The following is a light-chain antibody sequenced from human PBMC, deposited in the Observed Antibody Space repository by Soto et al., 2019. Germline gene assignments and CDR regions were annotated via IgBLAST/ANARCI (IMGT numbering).Light chain of an antibody. V-gene: IGKV1-9*01. CDR1: QDISSY. Sequence: DIQLTQSPSFLSASVGDKVTITCRAGQDISSYLAWFQQEPGKAPKLLIYGASTLQSGVPSRFSGSGSGTEFTLTISSLRPEDFATYFCQQFANFPPSLGGGTKVDIK. CDR2: GAS. J-gene: IGKJ4*01. CDR3: QQFANFPPS.